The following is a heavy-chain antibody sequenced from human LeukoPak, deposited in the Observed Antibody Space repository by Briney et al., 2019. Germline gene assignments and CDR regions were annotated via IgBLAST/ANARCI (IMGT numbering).Heavy chain of an antibody. CDR1: RFTFSDYW. Sequence: GGSLRLSCAASRFTFSDYWMHWVRQAPGKGLVWVSRINSDGRSTNYADSVKGRFTISRDNAKNTLFLLMNSLRVEDTAVYFCVLHPPYGSGGYIDSWGQGTLVTVSS. CDR3: VLHPPYGSGGYIDS. D-gene: IGHD3-10*01. J-gene: IGHJ4*02. V-gene: IGHV3-74*01. CDR2: INSDGRST.